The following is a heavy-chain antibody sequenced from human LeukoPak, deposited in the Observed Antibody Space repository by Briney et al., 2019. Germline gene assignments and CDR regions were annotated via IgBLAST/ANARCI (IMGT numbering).Heavy chain of an antibody. CDR3: ARNYGDYVMDYYYYGMDV. D-gene: IGHD4-17*01. Sequence: ASVKVSCKASGYTFTSYGISWVRQAPGQGLEWMGGIIPIFGTANYAQKFQGRVTITADESTSTAYMELSGLRSEDTAVYYCARNYGDYVMDYYYYGMDVWGQGTTVTVSS. CDR1: GYTFTSYG. J-gene: IGHJ6*02. CDR2: IIPIFGTA. V-gene: IGHV1-69*13.